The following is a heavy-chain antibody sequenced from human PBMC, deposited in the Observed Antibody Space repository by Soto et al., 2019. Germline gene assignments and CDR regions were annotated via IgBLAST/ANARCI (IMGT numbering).Heavy chain of an antibody. Sequence: QVQLVESGGGVVQPGRSLRLSCAASGFTFSSYGMHWVRQAPGKGLEWVAVIWYDGSNKYYADSVKGRFTISRDNSKNTLYLQMNSLRAEDTAVYYWASTPRRGIAVACNDYWGQGTLVTVSS. CDR1: GFTFSSYG. D-gene: IGHD6-19*01. CDR3: ASTPRRGIAVACNDY. V-gene: IGHV3-33*01. J-gene: IGHJ4*02. CDR2: IWYDGSNK.